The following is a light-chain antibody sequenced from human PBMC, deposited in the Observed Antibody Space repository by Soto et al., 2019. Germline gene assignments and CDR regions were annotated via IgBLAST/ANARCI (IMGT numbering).Light chain of an antibody. CDR3: QQSYKTPHT. CDR2: VAS. Sequence: DIQVTQSPSSLSASVGDRVTITCRSSQNIDNYLNWYQHKPGKAPKLLIYVASHLQSGVPSRFSGSGSGTNFTLTISSLQPEDFGTYYCQQSYKTPHTFGQGTKLETK. V-gene: IGKV1-39*01. CDR1: QNIDNY. J-gene: IGKJ2*01.